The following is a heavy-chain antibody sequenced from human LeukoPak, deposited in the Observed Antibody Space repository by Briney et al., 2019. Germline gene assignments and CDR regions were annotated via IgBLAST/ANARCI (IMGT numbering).Heavy chain of an antibody. J-gene: IGHJ4*02. V-gene: IGHV1-18*01. D-gene: IGHD3-22*01. Sequence: ASVKVSCXASGYTFTSYGISWVRQAPGQGLEWMGWISAYNGNTNYAQKLQGRVTMTTDTSTSTAYMELRSLRSDDTAVYYCARGTYYYDSSGYRYWGQGTLVTVSS. CDR1: GYTFTSYG. CDR3: ARGTYYYDSSGYRY. CDR2: ISAYNGNT.